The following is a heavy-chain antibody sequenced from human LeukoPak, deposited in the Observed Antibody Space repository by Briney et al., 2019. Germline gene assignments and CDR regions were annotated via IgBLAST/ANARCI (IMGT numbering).Heavy chain of an antibody. CDR1: GFTFSSYS. CDR2: ISSSSSYI. CDR3: LATIEYYDFWSGYAFDI. V-gene: IGHV3-21*04. D-gene: IGHD3-3*01. Sequence: GGSLRLSCAASGFTFSSYSMNWVRQAPGKGLEWVSSISSSSSYIYYADSVKGRFTISRDNAKNSLYLQMNSLKTEDTAVYYCLATIEYYDFWSGYAFDIWGQGTMVTVSS. J-gene: IGHJ3*02.